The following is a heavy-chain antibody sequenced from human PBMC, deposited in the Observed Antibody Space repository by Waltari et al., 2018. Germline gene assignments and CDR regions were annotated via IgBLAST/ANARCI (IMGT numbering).Heavy chain of an antibody. CDR1: GYTFTDYY. D-gene: IGHD3-10*01. Sequence: EVQLVQSGAEVKKPGATVKISCKVSGYTFTDYYMHWVQQAPGNGLEWMGLVDPEDGETIYAEKFQGRVTITADTSTDTAYMELSSLRSEDTAVYYCATTTAGERGLLWFREVDYYYGMDVWGQGTTVTVSS. V-gene: IGHV1-69-2*01. CDR3: ATTTAGERGLLWFREVDYYYGMDV. J-gene: IGHJ6*02. CDR2: VDPEDGET.